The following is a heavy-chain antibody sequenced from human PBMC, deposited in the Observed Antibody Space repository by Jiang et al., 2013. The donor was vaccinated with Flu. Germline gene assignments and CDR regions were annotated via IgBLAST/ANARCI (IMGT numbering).Heavy chain of an antibody. J-gene: IGHJ3*02. CDR1: GFSITSDYY. CDR2: FSQSGYT. D-gene: IGHD4-11*01. V-gene: IGHV4-38-2*01. CDR3: VRDRRSDYRSFDI. Sequence: GPGLVKPSETLSLTCAVSGFSITSDYYWGWIRQPPGRGLEYIGSFSQSGYTYYNASLKTRLTISVDASRNQFSLKLTSVTAADTAQYYCVRDRRSDYRSFDIWGPGT.